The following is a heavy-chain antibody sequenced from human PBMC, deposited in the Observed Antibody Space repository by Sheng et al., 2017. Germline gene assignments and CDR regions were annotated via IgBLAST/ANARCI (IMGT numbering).Heavy chain of an antibody. J-gene: IGHJ6*02. V-gene: IGHV1-2*02. D-gene: IGHD5-18*01. CDR3: ARDRKVRILYYYYGMDV. Sequence: QVQLVQSGAEVKKPGASVKVSCKASGYTFTGYYMHWVRQAPGQGLEWMGWINPNSGGTNYAQKFQGRVTMTRDTSISTAYMELSRLRSDDTAVYYCARDRKVRILYYYYGMDVWGQGTTVTVSS. CDR2: INPNSGGT. CDR1: GYTFTGYY.